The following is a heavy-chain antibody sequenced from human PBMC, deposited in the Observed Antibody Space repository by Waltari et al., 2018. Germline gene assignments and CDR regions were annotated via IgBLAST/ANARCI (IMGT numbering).Heavy chain of an antibody. Sequence: QGLEWMGGLIPIFGTANYAQKFQGRVTITADESTSTAYMELSSLRSEDTAVYYCARIMVAGYFDYWGQGTLVTVSS. CDR2: LIPIFGTA. J-gene: IGHJ4*02. D-gene: IGHD2-8*01. V-gene: IGHV1-69*01. CDR3: ARIMVAGYFDY.